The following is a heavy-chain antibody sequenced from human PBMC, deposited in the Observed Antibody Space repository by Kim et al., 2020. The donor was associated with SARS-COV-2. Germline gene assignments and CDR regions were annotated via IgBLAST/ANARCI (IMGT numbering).Heavy chain of an antibody. CDR2: ISGNGGNT. D-gene: IGHD5-12*01. Sequence: GGSLRLSCAASGFTFSSYAMNWVRQAPGKGLEWVSEISGNGGNTFYADSVKGRVTTSRDNSKNTLYLQMNSLRVDDTAVYYCAKGGYSGYGPPDYWGQGTLVTVSS. V-gene: IGHV3-23*01. CDR1: GFTFSSYA. CDR3: AKGGYSGYGPPDY. J-gene: IGHJ4*02.